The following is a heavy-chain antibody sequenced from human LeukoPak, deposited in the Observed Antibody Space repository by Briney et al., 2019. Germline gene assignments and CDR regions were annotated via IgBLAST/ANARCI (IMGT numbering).Heavy chain of an antibody. CDR2: IGAYNGNT. CDR1: KYTFTDYY. D-gene: IGHD2-2*01. Sequence: ASVKVSCKASKYTFTDYYMNWVRQAPGQGLEWMGWIGAYNGNTNYAQKLQGRVTMTTDTSTSTAYMELRSLRSDDTAVYYCARIPGVVPAAIPIENWFDPWGQGTLVTVSS. J-gene: IGHJ5*02. CDR3: ARIPGVVPAAIPIENWFDP. V-gene: IGHV1-18*04.